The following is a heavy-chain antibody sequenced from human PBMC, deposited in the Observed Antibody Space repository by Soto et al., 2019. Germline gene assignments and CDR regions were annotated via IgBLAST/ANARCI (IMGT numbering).Heavy chain of an antibody. J-gene: IGHJ4*02. Sequence: KPGGSLRLSCAASGLTFSDFHMSWVRQAPGKGLEWISYITSGGTTIYYADSVKGRFTISRDNAKNSLYLQMNSLRAEDTAVYYCARVTMIREPFFDYWGQGTLVTVSS. CDR3: ARVTMIREPFFDY. V-gene: IGHV3-11*01. CDR2: ITSGGTTI. CDR1: GLTFSDFH. D-gene: IGHD2-21*02.